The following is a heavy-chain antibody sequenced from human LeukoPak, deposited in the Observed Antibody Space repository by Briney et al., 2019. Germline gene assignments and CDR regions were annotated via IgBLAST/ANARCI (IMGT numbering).Heavy chain of an antibody. CDR1: GFTFSSYG. CDR3: ARDFWVVDDEED. J-gene: IGHJ4*02. CDR2: IWYDGSNK. D-gene: IGHD3-3*01. Sequence: GGSLRLSCAASGFTFSSYGMHWVRQAPGKGLEWVAVIWYDGSNKYYADSVKGRFTISRDNSENTLYLQMNSLRAEDTAVYYCARDFWVVDDEEDWGQGTLVTVSS. V-gene: IGHV3-33*01.